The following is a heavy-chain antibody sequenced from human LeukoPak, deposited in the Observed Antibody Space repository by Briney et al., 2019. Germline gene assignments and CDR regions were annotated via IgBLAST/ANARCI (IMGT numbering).Heavy chain of an antibody. CDR1: GYTFAGYF. CDR2: IDPNSGGT. Sequence: ASVKVSCKTSGYTFAGYFVHWVRQAPGQGLEWMGWIDPNSGGTNYTQNFQGRVTITRDTSITTTYMELSRLTSDDTALYYCARDQGYGSGGYSFDYWGQGTRVTVSS. V-gene: IGHV1-2*02. J-gene: IGHJ4*02. CDR3: ARDQGYGSGGYSFDY. D-gene: IGHD3-10*01.